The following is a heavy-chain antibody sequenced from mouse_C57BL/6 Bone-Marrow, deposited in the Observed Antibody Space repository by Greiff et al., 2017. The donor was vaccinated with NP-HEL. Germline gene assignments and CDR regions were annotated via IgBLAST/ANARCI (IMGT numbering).Heavy chain of an antibody. Sequence: DVMLVESGGGLVQPKGSLKLSCAASGFSFNTYAMNWVRQAPGKGLEWVARIRSKSNNYATYYADSLKDRFTISRDDSESMLYLQMNNLKTEYTARYYCVRQGYDGYYLDYWGQGTTLTVSS. CDR2: IRSKSNNYAT. CDR3: VRQGYDGYYLDY. J-gene: IGHJ2*01. V-gene: IGHV10-1*01. CDR1: GFSFNTYA. D-gene: IGHD2-3*01.